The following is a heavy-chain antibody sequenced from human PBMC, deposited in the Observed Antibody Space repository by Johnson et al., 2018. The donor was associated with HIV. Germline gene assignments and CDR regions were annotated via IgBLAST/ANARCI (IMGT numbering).Heavy chain of an antibody. CDR1: AFTFSSYG. V-gene: IGHV3-30*02. CDR2: IRYDGSNK. CDR3: AKDLGGAYCGGDCYGAFDI. Sequence: QVQLVESGGGVVQPGGSLRLSCAASAFTFSSYGMHWVRQAPGKGLEWVAFIRYDGSNKYYADSVKGRFTISRDNSKNTLFLQMNSLRTEDMAVYYCAKDLGGAYCGGDCYGAFDIWGQGTMVTVSA. J-gene: IGHJ3*02. D-gene: IGHD2-21*02.